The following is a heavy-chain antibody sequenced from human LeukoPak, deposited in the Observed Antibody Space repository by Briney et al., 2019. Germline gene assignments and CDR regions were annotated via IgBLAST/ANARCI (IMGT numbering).Heavy chain of an antibody. J-gene: IGHJ3*02. CDR1: GFTFSSYA. V-gene: IGHV3-30*10. CDR3: ARGSWGTFSQNDAFDI. Sequence: GGSLRLSCAASGFTFSSYAMHWIRQAPGKGLEWVALISSDGSNKYYTDSVKGRFTISRDNSKNTLYLQMNSLRPEDTSVYYCARGSWGTFSQNDAFDIWGQGTMVTVSS. D-gene: IGHD3-16*01. CDR2: ISSDGSNK.